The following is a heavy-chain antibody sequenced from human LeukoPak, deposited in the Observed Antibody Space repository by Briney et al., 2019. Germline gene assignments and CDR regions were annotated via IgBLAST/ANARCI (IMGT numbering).Heavy chain of an antibody. CDR3: ARGGGGGYCFDY. D-gene: IGHD2-15*01. CDR1: GGSISSGGYY. V-gene: IGHV4-31*03. Sequence: SQTLSLTCTVSGGSISSGGYYWSWIRQHPGKGLEWIGYIYYSGSTYYNPSLKSRLTISVDTSKNQFSLKLSSVTAADTAVYYCARGGGGGYCFDYWGQGTLVTVSS. CDR2: IYYSGST. J-gene: IGHJ4*02.